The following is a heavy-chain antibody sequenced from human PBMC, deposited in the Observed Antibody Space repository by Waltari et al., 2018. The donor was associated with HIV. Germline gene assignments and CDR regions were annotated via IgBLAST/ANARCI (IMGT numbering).Heavy chain of an antibody. J-gene: IGHJ6*02. V-gene: IGHV1-2*04. CDR2: INPNSGGT. CDR3: ARDQGDILTGTYYGMDV. Sequence: QVQLVQSGAEVKKPGASVKVSCKASGYTFTGYYMHWVRQAPGQGLEWMGWINPNSGGTNYAQKFQGWVTMTRDTSISTAYMELSRLRSDDTAVYYCARDQGDILTGTYYGMDVWGQGTTVTVSS. D-gene: IGHD3-9*01. CDR1: GYTFTGYY.